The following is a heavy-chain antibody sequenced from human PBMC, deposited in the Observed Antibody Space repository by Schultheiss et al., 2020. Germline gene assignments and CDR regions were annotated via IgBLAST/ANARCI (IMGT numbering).Heavy chain of an antibody. J-gene: IGHJ4*02. CDR2: IDYSGST. D-gene: IGHD6-19*01. CDR1: GGSISSSSYY. V-gene: IGHV4-61*05. Sequence: SETLSLTCTVSGGSISSSSYYWSWIRQPPGKGLEWIGYIDYSGSTHSNPSLKSRVTISVDTSKNQFSLKLGSVTSADTAVYYCARSPITVAGFDYWGQGTLVTGSS. CDR3: ARSPITVAGFDY.